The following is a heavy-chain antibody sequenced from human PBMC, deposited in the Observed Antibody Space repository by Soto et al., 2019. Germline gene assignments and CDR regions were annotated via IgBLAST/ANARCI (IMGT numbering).Heavy chain of an antibody. CDR3: ARNIVVVPARGSYYYYYYYMDV. J-gene: IGHJ6*03. D-gene: IGHD2-2*01. CDR1: GGSFSGYY. Sequence: SETLSLTCAVYGGSFSGYYWSWIRQPPGKGLEWIGEINHSGSTNYNPSLKSRVTISVDTSKNQFSLKLSSVTAADTAVYYCARNIVVVPARGSYYYYYYYMDVWGKGTTVTVSS. V-gene: IGHV4-34*01. CDR2: INHSGST.